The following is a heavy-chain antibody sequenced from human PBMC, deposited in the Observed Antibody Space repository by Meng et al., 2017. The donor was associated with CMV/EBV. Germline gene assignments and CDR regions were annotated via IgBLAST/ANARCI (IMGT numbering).Heavy chain of an antibody. D-gene: IGHD1-7*01. CDR2: INPNSGGT. CDR3: ATYIGNYINWYFDL. V-gene: IGHV1-2*02. CDR1: GYTFTGYY. J-gene: IGHJ2*01. Sequence: QVQLGQSGAEVKKPGAAVKVSCKASGYTFTGYYMHWVRQAPGQGLEWMGWINPNSGGTNYAQKFQGRVTMTRDTSISTAYMELSRLRSDDTAVYYCATYIGNYINWYFDLWGRGTLVTVSS.